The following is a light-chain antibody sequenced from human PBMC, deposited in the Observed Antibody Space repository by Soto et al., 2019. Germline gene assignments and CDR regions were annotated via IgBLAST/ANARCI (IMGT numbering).Light chain of an antibody. CDR2: DAS. J-gene: IGKJ4*01. Sequence: DIQMTQSPSSLSASVGDRVTITCQASQDIKNYLNWYQQKPGKAPDLLIYDASNLKTGAPSRFSGSGSGTHFTFTISSLQPQDVATYYCQHYDHLPPLSFGGGTKVEI. CDR1: QDIKNY. CDR3: QHYDHLPPLS. V-gene: IGKV1-33*01.